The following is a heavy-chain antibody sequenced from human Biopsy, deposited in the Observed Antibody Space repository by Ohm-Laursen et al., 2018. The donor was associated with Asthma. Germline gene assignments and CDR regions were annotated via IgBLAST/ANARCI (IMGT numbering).Heavy chain of an antibody. D-gene: IGHD3-10*01. Sequence: SSVKVSCKASGYTFNAYYIHWVRQAPGQEFEWMGRINPNSGNTHYAHKFQGRVTMTRDTSISTVYMELTSLRSDDTAIYYCARAPQPQNYGSGNAQYGLDVWGQGTTVTVSS. V-gene: IGHV1-2*06. CDR3: ARAPQPQNYGSGNAQYGLDV. CDR1: GYTFNAYY. CDR2: INPNSGNT. J-gene: IGHJ6*02.